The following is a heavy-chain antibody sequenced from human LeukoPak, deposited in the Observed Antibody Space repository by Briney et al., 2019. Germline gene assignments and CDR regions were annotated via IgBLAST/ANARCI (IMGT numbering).Heavy chain of an antibody. CDR2: ISNSGGNT. J-gene: IGHJ4*02. V-gene: IGHV3-23*01. D-gene: IGHD6-6*01. CDR3: ASLVYSSSN. Sequence: PGGSLRLSCAASGFTFSSYAMIWARPVPGKGLEWVSAISNSGGNTYYPDSRKGRLTNSRDNPKNTLHLQMNSPRAEDTAVYYCASLVYSSSNWGQGTLITVSS. CDR1: GFTFSSYA.